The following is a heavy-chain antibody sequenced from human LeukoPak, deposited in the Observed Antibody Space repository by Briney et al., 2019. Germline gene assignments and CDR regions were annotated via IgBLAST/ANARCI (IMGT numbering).Heavy chain of an antibody. V-gene: IGHV4-59*08. CDR1: GGSIGSDY. CDR3: AKYGNSGWVIDN. D-gene: IGHD6-19*01. Sequence: SETLSLTCTVSGGSIGSDYWTWIRQPPGKGLEYIGYIYYTGGTNYNPSRKSRVTISVDTSKNQFSLKLSSVTAADTAVYFCAKYGNSGWVIDNWGQGTLVTVSS. CDR2: IYYTGGT. J-gene: IGHJ4*02.